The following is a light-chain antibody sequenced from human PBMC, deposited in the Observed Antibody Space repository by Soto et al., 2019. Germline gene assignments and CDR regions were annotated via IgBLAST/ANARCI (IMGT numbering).Light chain of an antibody. CDR1: STDVGSYNL. J-gene: IGLJ1*01. V-gene: IGLV2-14*02. CDR3: SSFTTSSTRV. Sequence: QSVLTQPASVSGSPGQSITISCTGTSTDVGSYNLVSWYQQYPGKAPKLMIYEVSYRPSGVSNRFSGSKSGNTASLTISELQAEDEADYYCSSFTTSSTRVFGTGTKLTVL. CDR2: EVS.